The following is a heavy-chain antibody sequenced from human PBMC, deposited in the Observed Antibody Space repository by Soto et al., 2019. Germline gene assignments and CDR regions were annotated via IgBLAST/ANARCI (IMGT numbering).Heavy chain of an antibody. CDR2: IIPIFGTA. D-gene: IGHD3-22*01. CDR1: GGTFSSYA. CDR3: ATDYYDSSPSDAFDI. Sequence: SVKVSCKASGGTFSSYAISWVRQAPGQGLEWMGGIIPIFGTANYAQRFQGRVTITADESTSTAYMELSSLRSEDTAVYYCATDYYDSSPSDAFDIWGQGTMVT. V-gene: IGHV1-69*13. J-gene: IGHJ3*02.